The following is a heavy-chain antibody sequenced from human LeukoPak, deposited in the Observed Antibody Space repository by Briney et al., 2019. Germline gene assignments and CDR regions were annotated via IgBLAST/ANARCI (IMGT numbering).Heavy chain of an antibody. D-gene: IGHD1-1*01. Sequence: PGGSLRLSCAASGFTFSSCAMSWVRQAPGKGLEWVSTIIDSGNSTYYADSAEGRFTISRDNSKNTLYLQMNSLRAGDTAVYYCAKDRRGNAPRGAFDIWGQGTMVTVSS. CDR1: GFTFSSCA. CDR3: AKDRRGNAPRGAFDI. CDR2: IIDSGNST. V-gene: IGHV3-23*01. J-gene: IGHJ3*02.